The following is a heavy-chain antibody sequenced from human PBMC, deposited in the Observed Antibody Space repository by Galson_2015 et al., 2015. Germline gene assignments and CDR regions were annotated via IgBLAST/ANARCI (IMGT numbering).Heavy chain of an antibody. D-gene: IGHD2-15*01. CDR2: INSDGSST. J-gene: IGHJ3*02. CDR1: GFTFSSYW. CDR3: HTIVVVVAAMSGSVQHHDAFDI. V-gene: IGHV3-74*01. Sequence: SLRLSCAASGFTFSSYWMHWARQAPGKGLVWVSRINSDGSSTSYADSVKGRFTISRDNAKNTLYLQMNSLRAEDTAVYYCHTIVVVVAAMSGSVQHHDAFDIWGQGTMVTVSS.